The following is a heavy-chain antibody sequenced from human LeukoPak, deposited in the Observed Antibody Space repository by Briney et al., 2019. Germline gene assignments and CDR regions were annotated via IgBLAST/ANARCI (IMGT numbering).Heavy chain of an antibody. CDR2: IYYSGST. J-gene: IGHJ4*02. V-gene: IGHV4-30-4*08. CDR1: GGSISSGDYY. D-gene: IGHD6-13*01. Sequence: SETLSLTCTVSGGSISSGDYYWSWIRQPPGKGLEWIGYIYYSGSTYYNPSLKSRVTISVDTSKNQFSLKLSSVTAADTAVYYCARGGETAAAGTFRYWGQGTLVTVPS. CDR3: ARGGETAAAGTFRY.